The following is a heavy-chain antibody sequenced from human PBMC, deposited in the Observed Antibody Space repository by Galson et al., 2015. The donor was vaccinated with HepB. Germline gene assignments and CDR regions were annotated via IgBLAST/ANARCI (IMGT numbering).Heavy chain of an antibody. Sequence: SVKVSCKASGYAFTSYYMHWVRQAPGQGLEWMGIINPSGGSTSYAQKFQGRVTMTRDTSTSTVYMELSSLRSEDMVVYSSGVVPAPNRGQGTLVTVSS. CDR1: GYAFTSYY. D-gene: IGHD2-2*01. J-gene: IGHJ4*02. CDR2: INPSGGST. CDR3: GVVPAPN. V-gene: IGHV1-46*01.